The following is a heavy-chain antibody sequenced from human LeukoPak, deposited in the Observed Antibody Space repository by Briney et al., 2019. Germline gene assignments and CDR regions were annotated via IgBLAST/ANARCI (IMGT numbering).Heavy chain of an antibody. CDR1: GYTFTSYY. J-gene: IGHJ3*02. V-gene: IGHV1-46*01. CDR2: INPSGGST. Sequence: VASVKVSCKASGYTFTSYYMHWVRQAPGQGLEWMGIINPSGGSTSYAQKFQGRVTMTRDTSTSTVYMELSSLRSEDTAVYYCARGEEDYYDSSAGAFDIWGQGTMVTVSS. CDR3: ARGEEDYYDSSAGAFDI. D-gene: IGHD3-22*01.